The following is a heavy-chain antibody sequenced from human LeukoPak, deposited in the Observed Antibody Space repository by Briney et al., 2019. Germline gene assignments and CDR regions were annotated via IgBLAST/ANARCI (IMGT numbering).Heavy chain of an antibody. V-gene: IGHV4-61*01. CDR1: GGSVSSGNYY. CDR2: IYYSGGT. J-gene: IGHJ6*04. CDR3: ARADYYHYGMDV. Sequence: SETLSLTCSVSGGSVSSGNYYWSWIRQPPGKGLEWIGYIYYSGGTNYNPSLKSRVTISVDTLKNQFSLKLRSMTAADTAVYYCARADYYHYGMDVWGKGTTVTVSS.